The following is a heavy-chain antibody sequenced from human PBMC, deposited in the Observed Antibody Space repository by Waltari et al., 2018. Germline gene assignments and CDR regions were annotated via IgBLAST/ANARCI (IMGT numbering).Heavy chain of an antibody. CDR3: VKELDSSGYLSFFDY. D-gene: IGHD3-22*01. V-gene: IGHV3-30*18. CDR2: VSGDGSIK. J-gene: IGHJ4*02. Sequence: VQLVESGGGVVQSGKSLRLSCAASGFSFRSYAMQWVRQAPGKGWEWVAVVSGDGSIKLYADALKGRFTISRDNSKNTLSLQMNNLTPEDTAVYYCVKELDSSGYLSFFDYWGQGTRVTVSS. CDR1: GFSFRSYA.